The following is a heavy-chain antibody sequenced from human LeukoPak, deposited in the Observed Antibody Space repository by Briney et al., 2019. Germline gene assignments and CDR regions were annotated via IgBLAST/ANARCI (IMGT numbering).Heavy chain of an antibody. CDR3: ARQDPIAARPLDY. Sequence: SETLSLTCTVSGGSISSYYWNWIRQPAGKGLEWIGRVYTSGSTNYNPSLKSRVTMSVDTSKNQFSVKVSSVTAADTAIYYCARQDPIAARPLDYWGQGTLVTVSS. D-gene: IGHD6-6*01. J-gene: IGHJ4*02. CDR1: GGSISSYY. V-gene: IGHV4-4*07. CDR2: VYTSGST.